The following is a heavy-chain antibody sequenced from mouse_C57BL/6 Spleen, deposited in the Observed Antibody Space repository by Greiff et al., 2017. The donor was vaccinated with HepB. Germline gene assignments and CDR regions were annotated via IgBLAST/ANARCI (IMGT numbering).Heavy chain of an antibody. D-gene: IGHD2-4*01. CDR1: GYTFTSYW. J-gene: IGHJ2*01. CDR3: ARYNDYDVRYFDY. V-gene: IGHV1-69*01. CDR2: IDPSDSYT. Sequence: QVQLQQPGAELVMPGASVKLSCKASGYTFTSYWMHWVKQRPGLGLEWIGEIDPSDSYTNSNQKFKGKSTLTVDKSSSTAYMQLSSLTSEDAAVYYCARYNDYDVRYFDYWGQGTTLTVSS.